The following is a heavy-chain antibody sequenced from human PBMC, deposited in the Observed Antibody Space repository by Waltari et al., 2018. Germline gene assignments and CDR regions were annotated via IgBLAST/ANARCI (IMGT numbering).Heavy chain of an antibody. D-gene: IGHD6-13*01. Sequence: QVQLVQSGAEVKKPGSSVKVSCKASGGTFSSYAISWVRQAPGQGLEWMGGSIPIFGTANYAQKFQGRVTITTDESTSTAYMELSSLRSEDTAVYYCARGRYSSSYYYMDVWGKGTTVTVSS. CDR2: SIPIFGTA. V-gene: IGHV1-69*05. CDR3: ARGRYSSSYYYMDV. J-gene: IGHJ6*03. CDR1: GGTFSSYA.